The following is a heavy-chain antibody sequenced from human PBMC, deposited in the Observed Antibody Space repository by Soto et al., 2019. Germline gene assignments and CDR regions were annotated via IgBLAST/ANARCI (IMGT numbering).Heavy chain of an antibody. V-gene: IGHV3-33*01. CDR2: IWYDGSNK. CDR3: ARELGYCSSTSCYKGYYGMDV. CDR1: GFTFSSYG. J-gene: IGHJ6*02. D-gene: IGHD2-2*02. Sequence: QLQLVESGGGVVQPGRSLRLSCAASGFTFSSYGMHWVRQAPGKGLEWVAVIWYDGSNKYYADSVKGRFIISRDNSKNTLYVQMNSLRAEDTAVYYCARELGYCSSTSCYKGYYGMDVWGPGTTVTVS.